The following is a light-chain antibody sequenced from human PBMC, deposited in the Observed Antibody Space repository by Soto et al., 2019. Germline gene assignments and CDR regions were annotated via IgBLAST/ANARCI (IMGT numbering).Light chain of an antibody. V-gene: IGLV1-40*02. CDR1: SSNIGPDYD. CDR2: GNS. CDR3: QSSENGLSESV. J-gene: IGLJ1*01. Sequence: QSVVTHPPSVSEAPGHSVTISCTVSSSNIGPDYDVHWYQQLPGTPPKLLIFGNSNRPSGVPDRFYGSKYGISASMTISGLQAEDEGDYYCQSSENGLSESVFGTGTKVTVL.